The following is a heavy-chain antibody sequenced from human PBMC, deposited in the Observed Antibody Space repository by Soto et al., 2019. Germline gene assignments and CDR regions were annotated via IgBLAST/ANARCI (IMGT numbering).Heavy chain of an antibody. Sequence: ASVKVSCKASGYTFTTYHMHWVRQAPGQGLEWMGIINPSDGSTNYAQKFQGRVTMTRDTSTSTVYMELSSLRSEDTAVYYCARGPLWFGELFFYYGMDVWGQGTTVTVSS. CDR1: GYTFTTYH. J-gene: IGHJ6*02. V-gene: IGHV1-46*01. CDR2: INPSDGST. D-gene: IGHD3-10*01. CDR3: ARGPLWFGELFFYYGMDV.